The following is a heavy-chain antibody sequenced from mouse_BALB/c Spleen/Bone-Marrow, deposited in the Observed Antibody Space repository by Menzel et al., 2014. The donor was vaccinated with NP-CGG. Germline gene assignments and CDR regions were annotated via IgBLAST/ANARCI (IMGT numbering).Heavy chain of an antibody. D-gene: IGHD3-3*01. CDR1: GYTFTDYW. CDR3: ARGDWNDAY. J-gene: IGHJ3*01. Sequence: QVQLQQSGAELVMPGASVKMSCKASGYTFTDYWMHWVKQRPGQGLEWIGAIDTSDSYTSYNQKFKGKATLTVDESSSTAYMQLSSAAYEDSAVYYCARGDWNDAYWGEGTLVTDST. CDR2: IDTSDSYT. V-gene: IGHV1-69*01.